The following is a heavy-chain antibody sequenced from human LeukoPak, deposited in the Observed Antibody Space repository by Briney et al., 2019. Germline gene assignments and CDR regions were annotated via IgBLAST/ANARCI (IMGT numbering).Heavy chain of an antibody. CDR1: GGTFSSYA. CDR3: ARDDFKAYSNYVYYYYMDV. V-gene: IGHV1-69*05. D-gene: IGHD4-11*01. CDR2: IIPIFGTA. Sequence: SVKVSCKASGGTFSSYAISWVRQAPGQGLEWMGRIIPIFGTANYAQKLQGRVTITTDESTSTAYMELSSLRSEDTAVYYCARDDFKAYSNYVYYYYMDVWGKGTTVTVSS. J-gene: IGHJ6*03.